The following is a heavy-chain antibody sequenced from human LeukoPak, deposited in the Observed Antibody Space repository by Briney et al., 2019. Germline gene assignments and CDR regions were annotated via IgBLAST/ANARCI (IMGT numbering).Heavy chain of an antibody. V-gene: IGHV1-18*01. J-gene: IGHJ4*02. D-gene: IGHD5-24*01. CDR1: GYTSTSYG. CDR2: ISAFSGNT. Sequence: GASVKVSCKASGYTSTSYGISWVRQAPGQGLEWMGWISAFSGNTNYAQNLQGRVTLTTDTSTSTAYMELRSLRSDDTAVYYCVRDRDGYNGGDYWGQGTLVTVSS. CDR3: VRDRDGYNGGDY.